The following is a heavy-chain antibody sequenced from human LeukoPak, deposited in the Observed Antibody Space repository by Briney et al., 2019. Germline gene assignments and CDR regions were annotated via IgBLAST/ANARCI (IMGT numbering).Heavy chain of an antibody. V-gene: IGHV1-69*01. CDR1: GGTFSSYA. CDR3: ARDLSTMVRGVIIPYYFDY. J-gene: IGHJ4*02. D-gene: IGHD3-10*01. CDR2: IIPIFGTA. Sequence: GASVKVSCKASGGTFSSYAISWVRQAPGQGLDWMGGIIPIFGTAKYAQKFQGRVTITADESKSTDNMELKILRSEDTAVYYCARDLSTMVRGVIIPYYFDYWGQGTLVTVSS.